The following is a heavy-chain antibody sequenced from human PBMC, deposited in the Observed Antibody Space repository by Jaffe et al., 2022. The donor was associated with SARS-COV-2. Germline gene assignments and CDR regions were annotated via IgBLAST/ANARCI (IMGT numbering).Heavy chain of an antibody. CDR2: INTNTGNP. CDR1: GYTFTSYA. D-gene: IGHD6-19*01. CDR3: ASSSDPTGYYYYYMDV. J-gene: IGHJ6*03. V-gene: IGHV7-4-1*02. Sequence: QVQLVQSGSELKKPGASVKVSCKASGYTFTSYAMNWVRQAPGQGLEWMGWINTNTGNPTYAQGFTGRFVFSLDTSVSTAYLQISSLKAEDTAVYYCASSSDPTGYYYYYMDVWGKGTTVTVSS.